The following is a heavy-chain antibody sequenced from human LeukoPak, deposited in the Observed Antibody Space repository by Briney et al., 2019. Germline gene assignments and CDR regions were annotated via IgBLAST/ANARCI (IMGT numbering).Heavy chain of an antibody. CDR1: GGSFSGYY. CDR2: INNSGST. Sequence: SETLSLTCAVYGGSFSGYYWSWVRQPPGKWLEWIGEINNSGSTNYNPSLKSRVTISVDTSKNQFSLKLRSVTAADTAVYYCATASTGKGSGPSDYWGQGTLVTVSS. J-gene: IGHJ4*02. D-gene: IGHD1-1*01. V-gene: IGHV4-34*01. CDR3: ATASTGKGSGPSDY.